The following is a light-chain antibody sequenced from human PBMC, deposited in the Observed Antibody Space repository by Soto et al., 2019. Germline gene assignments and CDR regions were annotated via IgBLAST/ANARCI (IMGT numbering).Light chain of an antibody. J-gene: IGLJ1*01. CDR3: QSYDRSLSGYV. V-gene: IGLV1-40*01. CDR2: ANG. Sequence: QSALTQPPSVSGAPGQRVTISCTGSSSNIGAGYDVHWYQQLPGTAPKLLIYANGNRPSGVPDRFSGSKSGTSASLAITGVQAEDEADYYCQSYDRSLSGYVLGTGTKVTVL. CDR1: SSNIGAGYD.